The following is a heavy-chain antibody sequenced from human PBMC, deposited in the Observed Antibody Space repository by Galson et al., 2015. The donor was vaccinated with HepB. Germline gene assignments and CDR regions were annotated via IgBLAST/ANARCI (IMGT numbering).Heavy chain of an antibody. Sequence: QSGAEVKRPGESLKISCKGSGYSFTSYWIGWVRQMPGKGLEWMGIIYPGDSDTRYSPSFQGQVTISADKSISTAYLQWSSLKASDTAMYYCARGLGYCSSTSCYTSHGYMDVWGKGTTVTVSS. CDR1: GYSFTSYW. J-gene: IGHJ6*03. V-gene: IGHV5-51*03. CDR3: ARGLGYCSSTSCYTSHGYMDV. D-gene: IGHD2-2*02. CDR2: IYPGDSDT.